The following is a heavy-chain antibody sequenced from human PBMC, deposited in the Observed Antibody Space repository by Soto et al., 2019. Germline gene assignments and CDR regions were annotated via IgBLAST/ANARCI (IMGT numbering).Heavy chain of an antibody. CDR3: AKDTAYAMDV. CDR1: GFDFSNSW. D-gene: IGHD2-15*01. V-gene: IGHV3-74*01. CDR2: INSDGSGT. Sequence: EVQLVESGGGLVQPGGSLRLSCAASGFDFSNSWIHWVRQGPGKGLVWVSHINSDGSGTTYADSVKGRFTISRDNAKNTVYLQMNSLRDEDTVVCYCAKDTAYAMDVWGQGTTVTVSS. J-gene: IGHJ6*02.